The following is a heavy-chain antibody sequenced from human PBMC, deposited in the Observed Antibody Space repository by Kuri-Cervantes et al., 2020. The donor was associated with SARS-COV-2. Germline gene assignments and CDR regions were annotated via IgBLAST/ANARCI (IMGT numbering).Heavy chain of an antibody. D-gene: IGHD1-26*01. J-gene: IGHJ6*02. Sequence: SETLSLTCTVSGGSISRYYWSWMRQPPGKGLEWIGNIHYSGSTNYNNSLDSRVTISVDTSKNQLSLRLSSATAADTAVYYCGRLGATKGSHYYGVDVWGQGTTVTVSS. CDR2: IHYSGST. CDR3: GRLGATKGSHYYGVDV. CDR1: GGSISRYY. V-gene: IGHV4-59*01.